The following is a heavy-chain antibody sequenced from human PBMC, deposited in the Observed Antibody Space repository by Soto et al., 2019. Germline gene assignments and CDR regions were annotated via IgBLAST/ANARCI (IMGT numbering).Heavy chain of an antibody. CDR3: AKYQDLILNYFDT. D-gene: IGHD2-8*02. V-gene: IGHV3-23*01. J-gene: IGHJ4*02. CDR2: ISGSGGTT. Sequence: HPGGSLRLSCAASGFTFTSYAMIWVRQAPGKGLEWVSSISGSGGTTYYADSVKGRFTISRDNSKNTLYLQMNSLRAEDTAVYYRAKYQDLILNYFDTWAQEPVLTISS. CDR1: GFTFTSYA.